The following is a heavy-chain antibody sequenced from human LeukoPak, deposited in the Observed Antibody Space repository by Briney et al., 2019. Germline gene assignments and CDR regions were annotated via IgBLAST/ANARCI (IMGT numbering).Heavy chain of an antibody. CDR3: ASFGYSSSFDAFDI. CDR2: INHSGST. CDR1: GGSFSGYY. D-gene: IGHD6-13*01. J-gene: IGHJ3*02. V-gene: IGHV4-34*01. Sequence: PSETLSLTCAVYGGSFSGYYWSWIRRPPGKGLEWIGEINHSGSTNYNPSLKSRVTISVDTSKNQFSLKLSSVTAADTAVYYCASFGYSSSFDAFDIWGQGTMVTVSS.